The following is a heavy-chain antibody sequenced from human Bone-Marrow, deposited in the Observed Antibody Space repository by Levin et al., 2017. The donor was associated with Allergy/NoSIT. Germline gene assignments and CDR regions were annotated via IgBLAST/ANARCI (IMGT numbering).Heavy chain of an antibody. Sequence: GSLRLSCTVSGGSISSSSYHWGWIRQPPETGLEWIGSIYYSGDTFYNPSLQSRVTISVDTSKNQVSLRLSSVTAADTAVYYCARLGSYYFTVEYWGRGTLVTVSS. V-gene: IGHV4-39*01. CDR1: GGSISSSSYH. CDR3: ARLGSYYFTVEY. J-gene: IGHJ4*02. CDR2: IYYSGDT. D-gene: IGHD3-10*01.